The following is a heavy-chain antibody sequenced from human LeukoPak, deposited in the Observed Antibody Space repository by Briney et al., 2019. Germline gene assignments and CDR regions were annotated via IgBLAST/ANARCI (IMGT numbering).Heavy chain of an antibody. CDR1: DNSISSYY. V-gene: IGHV4-4*07. CDR2: ISTSGSS. D-gene: IGHD6-19*01. J-gene: IGHJ4*02. Sequence: SETLSLTCSVSDNSISSYYWSWIRQPAGKGLEWIGRISTSGSSDYNPSLKSRVAVSVDTSKNQFSLKLVSVTAADTAVYYCASSPYSSGWNNQWGQGTLVTVSS. CDR3: ASSPYSSGWNNQ.